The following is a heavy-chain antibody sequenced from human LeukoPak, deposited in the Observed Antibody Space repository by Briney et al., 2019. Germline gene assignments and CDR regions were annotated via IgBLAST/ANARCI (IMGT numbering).Heavy chain of an antibody. D-gene: IGHD6-13*01. CDR1: GYTFSDYY. CDR2: INPNSGAT. CDR3: ARDKGIAASFD. J-gene: IGHJ4*02. V-gene: IGHV1-2*02. Sequence: ASVKVSCKSSGYTFSDYYVHWVRQAPGQGLEWMGWINPNSGATNYAQRFQGRVTMTRDTSISTAYMELSRLRSDDTAVYYCARDKGIAASFDWGQGTLVTVSS.